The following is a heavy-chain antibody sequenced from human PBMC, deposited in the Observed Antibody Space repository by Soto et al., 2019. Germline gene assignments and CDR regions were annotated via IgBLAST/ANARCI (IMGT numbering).Heavy chain of an antibody. J-gene: IGHJ4*02. D-gene: IGHD6-19*01. CDR1: GYTFTNYG. CDR3: TRDTRSSGWYHFDY. V-gene: IGHV1-18*01. Sequence: QVPLVQSGAEVKKPGASVKVSCKASGYTFTNYGISWVRQAPGQGLEWMGWISAYNGNTNYTQKLQGRVTMATDTSTSTAYMELRSLRSDDTAVYYCTRDTRSSGWYHFDYWGQGTLVTVSS. CDR2: ISAYNGNT.